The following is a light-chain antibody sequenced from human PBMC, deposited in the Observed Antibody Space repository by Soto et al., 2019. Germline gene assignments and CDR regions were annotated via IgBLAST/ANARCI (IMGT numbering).Light chain of an antibody. J-gene: IGKJ1*01. CDR2: GAS. V-gene: IGKV3-20*01. CDR3: QQYGSSPRT. CDR1: QTVSSSYY. Sequence: EVVLTQSPGTLSLSPGERATLSCRTGQTVSSSYYLAWYQQKPGQAPRLLIYGASNRASGVPDRFSSGWSGTDFTLTISRLEPEDFAVYYCQQYGSSPRTFGQGTKVEIK.